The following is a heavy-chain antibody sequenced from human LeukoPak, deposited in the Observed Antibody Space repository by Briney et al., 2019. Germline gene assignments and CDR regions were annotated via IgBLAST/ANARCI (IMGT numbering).Heavy chain of an antibody. Sequence: SETLSLTCTVSAGSFISSSHHWGWIRQSPGKGLEWIGSVYYGRTTYYNPSLDGRVTVSLDTSVNQFSLQLNSVTAADTAVYYCVRHDGRGGATMGAFDSWGQESLVTVSS. CDR2: VYYGRTT. J-gene: IGHJ5*01. D-gene: IGHD5-12*01. CDR1: AGSFISSSHH. CDR3: VRHDGRGGATMGAFDS. V-gene: IGHV4-39*01.